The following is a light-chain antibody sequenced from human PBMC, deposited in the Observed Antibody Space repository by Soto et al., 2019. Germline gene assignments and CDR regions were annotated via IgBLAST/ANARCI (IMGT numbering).Light chain of an antibody. CDR1: SSNIGAGYD. J-gene: IGLJ2*01. V-gene: IGLV1-40*01. Sequence: QPVLTQPPSVSGAPGQRVTISCTGSSSNIGAGYDVHWYQHLPGTAPKLLIYNNSNRPSGVPDRFSGSKSGTSASLAITGLQAEDEADYFCQSYDSSLSVGVFGGGTKLTVL. CDR3: QSYDSSLSVGV. CDR2: NNS.